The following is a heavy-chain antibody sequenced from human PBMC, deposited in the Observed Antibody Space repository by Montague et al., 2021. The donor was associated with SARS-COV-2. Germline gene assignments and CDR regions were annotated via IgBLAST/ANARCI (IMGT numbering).Heavy chain of an antibody. CDR2: IYSGGST. Sequence: SLRLSCAASGFPVSSNYMSWVRQAPGKGLEWVSAIYSGGSTYYADSVMGRFTISRDNYKNTLYLQLNSLRAEDTAVYYCARDTPKQMNYYYGMDVWGQGTTVTVSS. J-gene: IGHJ6*02. CDR3: ARDTPKQMNYYYGMDV. V-gene: IGHV3-66*01. D-gene: IGHD5-24*01. CDR1: GFPVSSNY.